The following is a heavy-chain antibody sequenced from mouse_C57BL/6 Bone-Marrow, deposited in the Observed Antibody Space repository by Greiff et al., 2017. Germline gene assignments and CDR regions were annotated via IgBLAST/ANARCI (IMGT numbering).Heavy chain of an antibody. D-gene: IGHD3-2*02. Sequence: VQRVESGAELARPGASVKLSCKASGYTFTSYGISWVKQRTGQGLEWIGEIYPRSGNTYYNEKFKGKATLTADKSSSTAYMELRSLTSEDSAVYFCASPKTAQAMECAYWGKGLWSLSLQ. V-gene: IGHV1-81*01. CDR3: ASPKTAQAMECAY. CDR1: GYTFTSYG. J-gene: IGHJ3*01. CDR2: IYPRSGNT.